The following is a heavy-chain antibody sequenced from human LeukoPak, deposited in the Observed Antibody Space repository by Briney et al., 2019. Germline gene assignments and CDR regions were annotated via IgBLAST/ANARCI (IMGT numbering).Heavy chain of an antibody. D-gene: IGHD3-22*01. Sequence: PSETLSLTRTVSGGSISSYYWSWIRQPPGKGLEWIGYIYHSGNTYYNPSLKSRVTISIHNSKNQFSLKVNSVTAADTAVYYCARDRNYYDSSGPPYYYSALDVWGQGTTVTVSS. CDR3: ARDRNYYDSSGPPYYYSALDV. CDR2: IYHSGNT. CDR1: GGSISSYY. V-gene: IGHV4-59*01. J-gene: IGHJ6*02.